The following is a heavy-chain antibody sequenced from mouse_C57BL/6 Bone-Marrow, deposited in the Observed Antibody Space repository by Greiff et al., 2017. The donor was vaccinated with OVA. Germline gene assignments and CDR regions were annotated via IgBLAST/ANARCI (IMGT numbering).Heavy chain of an antibody. V-gene: IGHV1-81*01. CDR3: ARSVITTVAPFAY. J-gene: IGHJ3*01. Sequence: VQLQQSGAELARPGASVKLSCKASGYTFTSSGISWVKQRTGQGLEWIGEIYPRSGNTYYNEKFKGKATLTADKSSSTAYMELRSLTSEDSAVYFCARSVITTVAPFAYWGQGTLVTVSA. D-gene: IGHD1-1*01. CDR2: IYPRSGNT. CDR1: GYTFTSSG.